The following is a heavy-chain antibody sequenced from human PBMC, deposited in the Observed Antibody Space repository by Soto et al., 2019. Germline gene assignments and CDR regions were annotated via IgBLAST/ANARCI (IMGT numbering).Heavy chain of an antibody. CDR1: GFTFSSYA. Sequence: GGSLRLSCAASGFTFSSYAMSWVRQAPGKGLEWVSAISGSGGSTYYADSVKGRFTISRDNSKNTLYLQMNSLRAEDTAVYYCAKTQVRGVVGGWFDPWGQGTLVTVSS. CDR3: AKTQVRGVVGGWFDP. J-gene: IGHJ5*02. D-gene: IGHD3-10*01. V-gene: IGHV3-23*01. CDR2: ISGSGGST.